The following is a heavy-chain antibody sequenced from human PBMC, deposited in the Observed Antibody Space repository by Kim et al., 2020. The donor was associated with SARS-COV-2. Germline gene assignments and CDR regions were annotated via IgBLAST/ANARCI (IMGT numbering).Heavy chain of an antibody. D-gene: IGHD6-13*01. J-gene: IGHJ4*02. CDR1: GFAFSTYW. Sequence: GGSLRLSCAASGFAFSTYWMSWVRQAAGKGLEWVANIKQDGSEEYYVDSVKGRFTISRDNAKNSLYLQMNTLRAEDTALYYCVGSSSWSALFPLWGQGTLVTVSS. V-gene: IGHV3-7*01. CDR3: VGSSSWSALFPL. CDR2: IKQDGSEE.